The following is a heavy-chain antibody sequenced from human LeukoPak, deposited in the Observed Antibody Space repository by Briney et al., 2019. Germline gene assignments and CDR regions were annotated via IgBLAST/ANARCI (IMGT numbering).Heavy chain of an antibody. J-gene: IGHJ1*01. D-gene: IGHD3-3*01. V-gene: IGHV1-2*02. CDR3: ARDPNYGSWSFPVY. CDR1: GYTFSGYY. Sequence: ASVKVSCKASGYTFSGYYMHWVRQAPGQGIEWMGWINPNSGGTNYARKFQGRVTMTRDTSISTAYMELSRLRSDDTAVYYCARDPNYGSWSFPVYWGQGTLVTASS. CDR2: INPNSGGT.